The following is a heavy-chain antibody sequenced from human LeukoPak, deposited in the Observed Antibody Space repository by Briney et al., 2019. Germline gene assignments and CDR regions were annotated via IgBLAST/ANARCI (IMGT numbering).Heavy chain of an antibody. Sequence: SETLSLTCTVSGGSISSGDYYWSWIRQPPGKGLEWIGYIYYSGSTYYNPSLKSRVTISVDTSKNQFSLKLSSVTAADAAVYYCARHESRGISGWHSKWFDPWGQGTLVTVSS. CDR2: IYYSGST. CDR3: ARHESRGISGWHSKWFDP. V-gene: IGHV4-30-4*01. J-gene: IGHJ5*02. D-gene: IGHD6-19*01. CDR1: GGSISSGDYY.